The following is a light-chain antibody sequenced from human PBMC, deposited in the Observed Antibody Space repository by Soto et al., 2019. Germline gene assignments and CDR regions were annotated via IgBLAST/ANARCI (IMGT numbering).Light chain of an antibody. CDR3: QSYDSSNPVV. CDR2: EDN. CDR1: SGDIASNY. J-gene: IGLJ3*02. V-gene: IGLV6-57*04. Sequence: NFMLTQPYSVSESPEKTVTISCTRSSGDIASNYVQWYQQRPGSAPTTVIFEDNQRPSGVPDRFSGSIDTSSNSASLTISGLKTEDEADYYCQSYDSSNPVVIGGGTKLTVL.